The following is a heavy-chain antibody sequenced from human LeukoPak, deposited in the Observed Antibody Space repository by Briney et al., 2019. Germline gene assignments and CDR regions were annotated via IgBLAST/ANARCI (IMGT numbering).Heavy chain of an antibody. J-gene: IGHJ6*02. CDR2: ISGYNGNT. CDR1: GYTFTTYG. CDR3: TTGSITMIRGTIFYYYGLDV. V-gene: IGHV1-18*01. Sequence: GASVKVSCKASGYTFTTYGINWVRQGPGQGLEWMGWISGYNGNTNYAQKVQGRVTMTADTSTSTAYMELRSLRSDDTAVYYCTTGSITMIRGTIFYYYGLDVWGQATWVTVSS. D-gene: IGHD3-10*01.